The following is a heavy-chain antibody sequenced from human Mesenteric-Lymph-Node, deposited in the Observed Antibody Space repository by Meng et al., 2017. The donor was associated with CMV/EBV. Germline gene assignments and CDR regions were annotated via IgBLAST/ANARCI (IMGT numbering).Heavy chain of an antibody. CDR3: ARRPLSGGWNTSFDH. Sequence: ESLKISCAGYGGLFSAYYWSWIRQSPGKGPEWIGEINHSGSTNFNPSLKSRVTMSVDTSENLFSLKLRSVTAADTAVYYCARRPLSGGWNTSFDHWGQGTLVTVSS. CDR1: GGLFSAYY. J-gene: IGHJ5*02. V-gene: IGHV4-34*01. CDR2: INHSGST. D-gene: IGHD2-15*01.